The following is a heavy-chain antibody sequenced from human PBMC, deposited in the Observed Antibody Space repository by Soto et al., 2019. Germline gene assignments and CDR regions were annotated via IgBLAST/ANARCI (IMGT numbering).Heavy chain of an antibody. Sequence: PSETLSLTCAVYGGSFSGYYWSWIRQPPGKGLEWIGEINHSGSTNYNPSLKSRVTISVDTSKNQFSLKLSSVTAADTAVYYCAREANQPPMVYDFWSGYYRPGSSAGYYYYYMDVWGKGTTVTVSS. D-gene: IGHD3-3*01. CDR2: INHSGST. CDR1: GGSFSGYY. CDR3: AREANQPPMVYDFWSGYYRPGSSAGYYYYYMDV. J-gene: IGHJ6*03. V-gene: IGHV4-34*01.